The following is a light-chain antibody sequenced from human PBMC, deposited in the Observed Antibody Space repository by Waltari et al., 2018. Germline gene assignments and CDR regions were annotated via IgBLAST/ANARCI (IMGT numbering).Light chain of an antibody. CDR1: QSISSW. V-gene: IGKV1-5*01. Sequence: DIQMTQSPSTLSASVGDRVTLTCRASQSISSWLAWYQQRPGKAPKLLIYDAYSLKSGGPSRFSGSGFGTEFTLTISSLQPDDFATYYCQQYNSSSGTFGQGTEVEIK. CDR3: QQYNSSSGT. J-gene: IGKJ1*01. CDR2: DAY.